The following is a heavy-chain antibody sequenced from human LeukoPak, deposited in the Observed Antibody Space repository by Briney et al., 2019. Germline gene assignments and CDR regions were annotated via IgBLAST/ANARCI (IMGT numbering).Heavy chain of an antibody. CDR2: INPSGST. Sequence: PSETLSLTCTVSGGSISNYYWSWIRQPAGKGLEWIGRINPSGSTNYNPSLESRVFMSVDTSKSQFSLKLNSVTAADTAVYSCARSRGTALITRFDYWGQGTLVTVSS. CDR1: GGSISNYY. CDR3: ARSRGTALITRFDY. D-gene: IGHD5-18*01. V-gene: IGHV4-4*07. J-gene: IGHJ4*02.